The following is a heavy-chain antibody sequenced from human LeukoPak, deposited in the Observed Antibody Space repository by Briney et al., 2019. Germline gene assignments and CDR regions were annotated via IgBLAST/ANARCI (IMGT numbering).Heavy chain of an antibody. CDR2: ISYDGSNK. D-gene: IGHD6-6*01. CDR3: ASSYYSSSSPDAFDI. Sequence: GGSLRLSCAASGFTFSSYSMNWVRQAPGKGLEWVAVISYDGSNKYYADSVKGRFTISRDNSKNTLYLQMNSLRAEDTAVYYCASSYYSSSSPDAFDIWGQGTMVTVSS. V-gene: IGHV3-30*03. CDR1: GFTFSSYS. J-gene: IGHJ3*02.